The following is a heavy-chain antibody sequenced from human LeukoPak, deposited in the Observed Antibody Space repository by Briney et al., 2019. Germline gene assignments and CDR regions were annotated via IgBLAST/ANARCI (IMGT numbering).Heavy chain of an antibody. Sequence: SVKVSCKASGGTFSSYAISWVRQAPGQGLEWMGGIIPIFGTANYVQKFQGRVTITMAGSTSKAYMELSSLRSKDTAVYYCARDLSIPPTQYYLDYWGQGTLVTVYS. CDR1: GGTFSSYA. V-gene: IGHV1-69*05. CDR2: IIPIFGTA. CDR3: ARDLSIPPTQYYLDY. J-gene: IGHJ4*02. D-gene: IGHD2-2*02.